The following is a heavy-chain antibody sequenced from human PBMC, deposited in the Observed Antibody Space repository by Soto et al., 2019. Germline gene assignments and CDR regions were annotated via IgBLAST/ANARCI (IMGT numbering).Heavy chain of an antibody. Sequence: QVQLQESGPGLVMPSETLSLTCTVSGGSISSYYWSWIRQPPGKGLEWIGYIYYSGSTNYNPSLKSRVTISVDTSKNQFSLKLSSVTAADTAVYYCARDRIVATDIGGAGYYYGMDVWGQGTTVTVSS. J-gene: IGHJ6*02. CDR3: ARDRIVATDIGGAGYYYGMDV. CDR2: IYYSGST. D-gene: IGHD5-12*01. V-gene: IGHV4-59*01. CDR1: GGSISSYY.